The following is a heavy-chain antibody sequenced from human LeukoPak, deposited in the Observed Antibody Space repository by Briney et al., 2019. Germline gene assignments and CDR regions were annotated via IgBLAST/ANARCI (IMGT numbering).Heavy chain of an antibody. CDR3: ARGPAANSGNYYVGDY. D-gene: IGHD1-26*01. V-gene: IGHV3-74*01. Sequence: PGGSLRLSCAASELTFSNYWMHWVRQAPGKGLVWVSRINTDGGTTSYADSVKGRFTISRDHAKNTLYLEMNSLGAEDTAVYYCARGPAANSGNYYVGDYWGQGTLVTVSS. CDR2: INTDGGTT. J-gene: IGHJ4*02. CDR1: ELTFSNYW.